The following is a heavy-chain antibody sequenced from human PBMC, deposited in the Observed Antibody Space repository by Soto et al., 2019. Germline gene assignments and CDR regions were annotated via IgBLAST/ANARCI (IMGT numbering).Heavy chain of an antibody. CDR1: GGTFSSYA. CDR3: ASTMVRGVIIFPHYGMDV. Sequence: QVQLVQSGAEVKKPGSSVKVSCKASGGTFSSYAISWVRQAPGQGLECMGGIIPIFGTANYAQKFQGRVTITADESTSTAYMELSSLRSEDTAVYYCASTMVRGVIIFPHYGMDVWGQGTTVTVSS. J-gene: IGHJ6*02. CDR2: IIPIFGTA. V-gene: IGHV1-69*01. D-gene: IGHD3-10*01.